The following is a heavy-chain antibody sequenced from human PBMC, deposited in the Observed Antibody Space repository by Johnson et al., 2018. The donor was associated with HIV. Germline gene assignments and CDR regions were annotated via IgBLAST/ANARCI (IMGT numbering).Heavy chain of an antibody. Sequence: VQLVESGGGLVRPGRSLRLSCAASGFTFDDYAMHWVRQAPGKGLEWVSGISWNGGSRGYADSVKGRFTISRDNAKNSLYLQMNSLRAEDTALYYCAKAVSGSYDDAFDIWGQGTMVTVSS. D-gene: IGHD1-26*01. CDR2: ISWNGGSR. CDR1: GFTFDDYA. V-gene: IGHV3-9*01. CDR3: AKAVSGSYDDAFDI. J-gene: IGHJ3*02.